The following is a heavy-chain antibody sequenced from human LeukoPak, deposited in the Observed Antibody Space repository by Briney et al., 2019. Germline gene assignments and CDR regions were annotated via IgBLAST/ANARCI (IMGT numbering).Heavy chain of an antibody. D-gene: IGHD2-2*01. J-gene: IGHJ6*02. V-gene: IGHV3-11*01. Sequence: PGGSLRLSCAASGFTFSDYYMSWIRQAPGKGREGVSYISSSGSTIYYADSVKGRFTISRDNAKNSLYLQMNSLRAEDTAVYYCARDSHCSSTSCYGYYYYGMDVWGQGTTVTVSS. CDR2: ISSSGSTI. CDR3: ARDSHCSSTSCYGYYYYGMDV. CDR1: GFTFSDYY.